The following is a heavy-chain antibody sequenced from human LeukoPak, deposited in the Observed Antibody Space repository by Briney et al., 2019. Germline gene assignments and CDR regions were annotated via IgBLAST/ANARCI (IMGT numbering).Heavy chain of an antibody. J-gene: IGHJ4*02. V-gene: IGHV3-49*04. Sequence: TGRSLRLSCSASGFTFGDHAMSWVRQAPGKGLEWVGFIRSKRYGGTTEYAASVEGRFSLSRDDSKSFVYLQMSSLKTEDTAVYYCTRVRSGNDFDYWGQGTLVTVSS. CDR1: GFTFGDHA. D-gene: IGHD3-10*01. CDR2: IRSKRYGGTT. CDR3: TRVRSGNDFDY.